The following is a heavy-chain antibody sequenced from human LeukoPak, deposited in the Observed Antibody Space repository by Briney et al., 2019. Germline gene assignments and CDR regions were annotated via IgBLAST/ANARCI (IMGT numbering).Heavy chain of an antibody. CDR1: GGSISSGGYS. CDR3: ARGLGFDSSGTDDAFDI. CDR2: IYHSGST. J-gene: IGHJ3*02. D-gene: IGHD3-22*01. V-gene: IGHV4-30-2*01. Sequence: SQTLSLTCAVSGGSISSGGYSWSWIRQPPGKGLEWIGYIYHSGSTYYNPSLKSRVTISVDTSKNQFSLKLSSVTAADTAVYYCARGLGFDSSGTDDAFDIWGQGTMVTVSS.